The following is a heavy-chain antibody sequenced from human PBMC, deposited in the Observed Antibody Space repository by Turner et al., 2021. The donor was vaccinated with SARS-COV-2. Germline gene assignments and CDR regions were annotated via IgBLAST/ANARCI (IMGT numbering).Heavy chain of an antibody. CDR1: GFPFSSYW. J-gene: IGHJ4*02. CDR3: ARLHTSSWYLDY. V-gene: IGHV3-7*03. Sequence: EVQLVESGGGLVQPGGSLRLSCAASGFPFSSYWMSWVRQAPGKGLEWVANIKQDGSEKYYVDSVKGRFTISRDNAKNSLYLQMNSLRAEDTAVYYCARLHTSSWYLDYWGQGTLVTVSS. D-gene: IGHD6-13*01. CDR2: IKQDGSEK.